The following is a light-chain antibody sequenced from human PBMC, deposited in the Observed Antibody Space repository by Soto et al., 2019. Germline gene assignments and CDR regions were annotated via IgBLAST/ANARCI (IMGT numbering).Light chain of an antibody. CDR2: GAS. CDR3: QHYNNWPPWT. Sequence: EIVMTQSPATLSVAPGERATLFCRASQTVNNNLAWYQQKPGQPPRLLIYGASTRAAGIPARFSGSGSGTGFTLTISNLQSEDFAVYYCQHYNNWPPWTFGQGTTVEL. V-gene: IGKV3-15*01. CDR1: QTVNNN. J-gene: IGKJ1*01.